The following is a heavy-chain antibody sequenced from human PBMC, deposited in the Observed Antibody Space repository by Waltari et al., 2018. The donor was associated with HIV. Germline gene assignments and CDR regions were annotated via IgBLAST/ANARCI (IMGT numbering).Heavy chain of an antibody. D-gene: IGHD3-16*01. CDR1: GGDFSDYG. Sequence: QVRLVQSGPEVKRTGSSVRVSCKSSGGDFSDYGISWLRQAPGQGLQWMGEIIPYFGFANTAETLRARVSIEADESKNTVYLELRSLTVQDSATYFCARGTFYDDEVGAHRYRPFDAWGQGTSVSVSS. J-gene: IGHJ4*02. CDR3: ARGTFYDDEVGAHRYRPFDA. V-gene: IGHV1-69*01. CDR2: IIPYFGFA.